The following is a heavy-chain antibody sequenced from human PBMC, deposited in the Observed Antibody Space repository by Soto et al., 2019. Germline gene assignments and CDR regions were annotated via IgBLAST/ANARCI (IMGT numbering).Heavy chain of an antibody. J-gene: IGHJ4*02. CDR1: GGSVTSGDYY. CDR3: ARELTGYSYGHGEVY. Sequence: QVQLQESGPRLVKPSQTLSLTCSVSGGSVTSGDYYWNWIRQPPGKGLEWIGYISYSGSTYYNPSLTTRVTISLDTSKNQFSLNLNSVTDADTAVYYCARELTGYSYGHGEVYWGQGALVTVSS. CDR2: ISYSGST. V-gene: IGHV4-30-4*01. D-gene: IGHD5-18*01.